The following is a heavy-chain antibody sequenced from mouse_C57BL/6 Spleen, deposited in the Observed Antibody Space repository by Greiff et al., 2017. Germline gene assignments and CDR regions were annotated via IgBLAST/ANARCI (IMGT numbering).Heavy chain of an antibody. CDR2: IDPETGGT. CDR1: GYTFTDYE. J-gene: IGHJ3*01. Sequence: VQLKESGAELVRPGASVTLSCKASGYTFTDYEMHWVKQTPVHGLEWIGAIDPETGGTAYNQKFKGKAILTADKSSSTAYMELRSLTSEDSAVYYCTNGNYFAYWGQGTLVTVSA. D-gene: IGHD2-1*01. V-gene: IGHV1-15*01. CDR3: TNGNYFAY.